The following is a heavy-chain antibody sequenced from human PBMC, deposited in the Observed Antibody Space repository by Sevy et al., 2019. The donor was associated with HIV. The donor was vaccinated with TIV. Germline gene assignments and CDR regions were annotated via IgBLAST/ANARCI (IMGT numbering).Heavy chain of an antibody. Sequence: GGSLRLSCAASGFTFDDYGMSWVRQAPGKGLEWVSGINWNGGSTGYADSVKGRFTISRDNAKNSLYLQMNSLRAEDTALYHCARRRDYYDSKNPGAFDYWGQGTLVIVSS. CDR3: ARRRDYYDSKNPGAFDY. CDR1: GFTFDDYG. J-gene: IGHJ4*02. D-gene: IGHD3-22*01. CDR2: INWNGGST. V-gene: IGHV3-20*01.